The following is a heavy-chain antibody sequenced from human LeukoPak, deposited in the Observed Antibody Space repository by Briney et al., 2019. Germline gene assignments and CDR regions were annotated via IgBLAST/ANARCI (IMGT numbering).Heavy chain of an antibody. Sequence: NASETLSLTCTVPGYSISSGYYWGWIRQPPGKGLEWIGSIYHSGSTYYNPSLKSRVTISVDTSKNQFSLKLSSVTAADTAVYYCAREGITMIKAPVAFDIWGQGTMVTVSS. CDR2: IYHSGST. CDR1: GYSISSGYY. CDR3: AREGITMIKAPVAFDI. J-gene: IGHJ3*02. D-gene: IGHD3-22*01. V-gene: IGHV4-38-2*02.